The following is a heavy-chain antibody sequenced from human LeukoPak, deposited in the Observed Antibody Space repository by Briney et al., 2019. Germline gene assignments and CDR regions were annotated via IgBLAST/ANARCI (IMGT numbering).Heavy chain of an antibody. CDR2: INHSGST. CDR3: ARGAFCSGGSCHFRAYYYYGMDV. Sequence: SETLSLTCAVYGGSFSGYYWSWIRQPPGKGLEWIGEINHSGSTNYNPSLKNRVTISVDTSKNQFSLKLSSVTAADTAVYYCARGAFCSGGSCHFRAYYYYGMDVWGQGTTVTVSS. V-gene: IGHV4-34*01. J-gene: IGHJ6*02. CDR1: GGSFSGYY. D-gene: IGHD2-15*01.